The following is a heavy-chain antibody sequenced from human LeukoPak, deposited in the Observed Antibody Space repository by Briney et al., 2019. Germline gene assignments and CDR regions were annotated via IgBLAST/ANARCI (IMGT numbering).Heavy chain of an antibody. J-gene: IGHJ4*02. CDR3: ARDTYSGSYSDY. Sequence: ASVRVSCQASGYTFTSSGISWVRQAPGQGLEWMGWISAYSGDTDFPEKLQGRVTMTTDPSTSTVYMELRSLRSDDTAVYYCARDTYSGSYSDYWGQGTLVTVSS. CDR2: ISAYSGDT. D-gene: IGHD1-26*01. V-gene: IGHV1-18*01. CDR1: GYTFTSSG.